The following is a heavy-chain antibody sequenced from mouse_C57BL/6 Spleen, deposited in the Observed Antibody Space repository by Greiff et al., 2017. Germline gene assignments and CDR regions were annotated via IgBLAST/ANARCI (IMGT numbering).Heavy chain of an antibody. CDR2: INPSSGYT. Sequence: VKLQESGAELAKPGASVKLSCKASGYTFTSYWMHWVKQRPGQGLEWIGNINPSSGYTKYNQKFKDKATLTADKSSSTAYMQLSSLTYEASAVYYCARWDTTVVGAMDYWGQGTSVTVSS. CDR3: ARWDTTVVGAMDY. CDR1: GYTFTSYW. D-gene: IGHD1-1*01. V-gene: IGHV1-7*01. J-gene: IGHJ4*01.